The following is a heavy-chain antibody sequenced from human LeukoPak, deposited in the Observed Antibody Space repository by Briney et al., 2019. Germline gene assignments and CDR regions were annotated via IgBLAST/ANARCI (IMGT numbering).Heavy chain of an antibody. CDR1: GFTFSSYS. V-gene: IGHV3-23*01. J-gene: IGHJ6*03. CDR3: AKDPRANYYYYMDV. CDR2: ISGRGGRT. Sequence: PGGSLRLSCAASGFTFSSYSMSWVRQAPGKGLEWVSAISGRGGRTYYADSVKGRFTISRDNSKNTLYLQMNSLRAEDTAVYYCAKDPRANYYYYMDVWGKGSTVTV. D-gene: IGHD1-26*01.